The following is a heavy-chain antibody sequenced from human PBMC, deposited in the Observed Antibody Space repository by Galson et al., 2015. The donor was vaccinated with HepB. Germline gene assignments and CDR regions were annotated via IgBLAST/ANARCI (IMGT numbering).Heavy chain of an antibody. CDR3: ARVSLLKSSGWYFDY. V-gene: IGHV4-59*01. J-gene: IGHJ4*02. Sequence: LSLTCTVSGGSTSSYYWSWIRQPPGKGLEWIGYIYYSGSTNYNPSLKSRVTISVDTSKNQFSLKLSSVTAADTAVYYCARVSLLKSSGWYFDYWGQGTLVTVSS. D-gene: IGHD6-19*01. CDR2: IYYSGST. CDR1: GGSTSSYY.